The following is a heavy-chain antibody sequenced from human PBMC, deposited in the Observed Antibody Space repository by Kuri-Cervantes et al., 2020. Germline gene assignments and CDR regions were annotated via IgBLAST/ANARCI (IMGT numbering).Heavy chain of an antibody. CDR2: INPSGGST. J-gene: IGHJ4*02. CDR1: GYTFTSYY. D-gene: IGHD4-23*01. Sequence: ASVKVSCKASGYTFTSYYMHWVRQAPGQGLEWMGIINPSGGSTSYAQKHQGRVTMTTDTSTSTAYMELRSLRSDDTAVYYCARDPDYGGNSGVDYLGQGTLVTVSS. CDR3: ARDPDYGGNSGVDY. V-gene: IGHV1-46*01.